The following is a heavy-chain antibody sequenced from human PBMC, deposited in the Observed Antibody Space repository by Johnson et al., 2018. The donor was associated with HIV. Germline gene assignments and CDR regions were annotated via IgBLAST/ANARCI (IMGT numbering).Heavy chain of an antibody. CDR2: IYSGGSSI. Sequence: EVQLVESGGGLVQPGGSLRLSCAASGFTFSSYAMSWVRQAPGKGLEWVSVIYSGGSSIYYAESVKDRFTISRDNAKNSLYLQMNSLRAEETAVYYCARRRLLGPGKGDVFDIWGQGTMVTVSS. CDR1: GFTFSSYA. J-gene: IGHJ3*02. CDR3: ARRRLLGPGKGDVFDI. D-gene: IGHD2-15*01. V-gene: IGHV3-23*03.